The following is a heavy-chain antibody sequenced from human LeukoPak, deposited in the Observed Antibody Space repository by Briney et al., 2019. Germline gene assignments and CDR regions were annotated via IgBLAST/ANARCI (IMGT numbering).Heavy chain of an antibody. Sequence: GGSLRLSCAASGFTFSSYGMHWVRQAPGKGLEWVAVISYDGSNKYYADSVKGRFTISRDNSKNTLYLQMNSLRAEDTAVYYCAKGFRQWLARFDYWGQGTLVTVSS. CDR1: GFTFSSYG. CDR3: AKGFRQWLARFDY. J-gene: IGHJ4*02. CDR2: ISYDGSNK. V-gene: IGHV3-30*18. D-gene: IGHD6-19*01.